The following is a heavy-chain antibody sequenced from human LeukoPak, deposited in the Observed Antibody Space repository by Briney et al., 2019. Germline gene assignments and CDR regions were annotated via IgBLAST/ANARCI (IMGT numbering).Heavy chain of an antibody. J-gene: IGHJ4*02. V-gene: IGHV4-59*01. CDR1: GGSIGNFF. CDR2: IYENGRT. Sequence: SETLSLTCTVSGGSIGNFFWIWIRQSPGEGLEWIGFIYENGRTSYNPSLKSRVTISVDMPKNQFSLRLTSMTAADTAVYYCARDWELGHWGRGILVTVTS. D-gene: IGHD1-26*01. CDR3: ARDWELGH.